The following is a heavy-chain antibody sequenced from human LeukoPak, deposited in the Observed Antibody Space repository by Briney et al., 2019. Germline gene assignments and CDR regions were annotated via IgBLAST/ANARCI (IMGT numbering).Heavy chain of an antibody. CDR2: IYSGGTT. CDR1: GITVSNNY. V-gene: IGHV3-66*01. J-gene: IGHJ6*02. Sequence: PGGSLRLSCAASGITVSNNYMTWGRQAPGKGLEWVSLIYSGGTTFYADSVKGRLTISRDNSKNTLYLQMNSLRAEDTAVYYCARVSTYESSGYPYYYYAMDVWGQGTTVTVSS. D-gene: IGHD3-22*01. CDR3: ARVSTYESSGYPYYYYAMDV.